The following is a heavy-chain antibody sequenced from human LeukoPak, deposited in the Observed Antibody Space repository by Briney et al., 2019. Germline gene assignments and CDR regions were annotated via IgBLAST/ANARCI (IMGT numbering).Heavy chain of an antibody. CDR3: ARSLLGPNGGY. J-gene: IGHJ4*02. CDR1: GFTFDDYA. V-gene: IGHV3-43*02. Sequence: GGSLRLSCAASGFTFDDYAMHWVRQAPGKGLEWVSLISGDGGSTYYADSVKGRFTISRDNSKNSLYLQMNSLRAEDTAVYYCARSLLGPNGGYWGQGTLVTVSS. D-gene: IGHD4-23*01. CDR2: ISGDGGST.